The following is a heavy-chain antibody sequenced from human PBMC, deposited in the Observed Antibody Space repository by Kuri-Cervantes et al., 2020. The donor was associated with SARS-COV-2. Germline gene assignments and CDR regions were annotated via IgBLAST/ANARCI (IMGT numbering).Heavy chain of an antibody. CDR2: INPNSGGT. Sequence: ASVKVSCKAPETTFPNYDINWVRQAPGQGLEWMGWINPNSGGTNYAQKFQGRVTMTRDTSISTAYMELSRLRSDDTAVYYCARQNWVEWLLSDDAFDIWGQGTMVTVSS. CDR3: ARQNWVEWLLSDDAFDI. V-gene: IGHV1-2*02. D-gene: IGHD3-3*01. J-gene: IGHJ3*02. CDR1: ETTFPNYD.